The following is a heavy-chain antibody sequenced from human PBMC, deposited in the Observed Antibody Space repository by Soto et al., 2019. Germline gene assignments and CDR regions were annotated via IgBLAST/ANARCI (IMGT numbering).Heavy chain of an antibody. V-gene: IGHV3-30-3*01. CDR3: ANLLNVAAAGTPHYYGVDV. CDR1: GFTFSSYA. Sequence: GGSLRLSCAASGFTFSSYAMHWVRQAPGKWLEWVAVISFDGSKTYYADSVKGRFTISRDNSRNTVYLQMNNLRPGDAAVYHCANLLNVAAAGTPHYYGVDVWGQGXTVTVYS. CDR2: ISFDGSKT. J-gene: IGHJ6*02. D-gene: IGHD6-13*01.